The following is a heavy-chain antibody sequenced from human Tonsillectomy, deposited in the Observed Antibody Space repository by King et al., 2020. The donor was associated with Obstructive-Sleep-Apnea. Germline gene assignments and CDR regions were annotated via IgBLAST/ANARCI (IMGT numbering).Heavy chain of an antibody. CDR2: IFHSGIT. CDR1: GYPVSRGYY. V-gene: IGHV4-38-2*02. CDR3: ARDSRLDP. Sequence: QLQESGPGLVKPSETLSLTCTVSGYPVSRGYYWGWIRQPPGKGLEWLGSIFHSGITYYNPSLKSRVTISVDTSKNQFFLNVTSLTAADTAVYYCARDSRLDPWGQGTLVTVSS. J-gene: IGHJ5*02.